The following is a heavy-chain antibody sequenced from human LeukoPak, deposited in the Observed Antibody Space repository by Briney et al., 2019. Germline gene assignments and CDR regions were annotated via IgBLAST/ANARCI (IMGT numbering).Heavy chain of an antibody. CDR3: ARDLGSSAPRAV. CDR1: GGSFSGYY. V-gene: IGHV4-34*01. J-gene: IGHJ4*02. CDR2: INHSGST. Sequence: SETLSLTCAVYGGSFSGYYWSWIRQPPGKGLEWIGEINHSGSTNYNPSLKSRVTISVDTSKNQFSLKLSSVTAADTAVYYCARDLGSSAPRAVWGQGALVTVSS. D-gene: IGHD6-13*01.